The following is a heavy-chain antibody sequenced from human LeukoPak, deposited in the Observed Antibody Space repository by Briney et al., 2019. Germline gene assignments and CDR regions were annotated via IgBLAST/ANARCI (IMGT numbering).Heavy chain of an antibody. D-gene: IGHD1-26*01. V-gene: IGHV4-59*01. Sequence: SETLSLTCTVSGGSINNYYWNWIRQPPGKGLEWIGYIYYSGSTNYNPSLKSRVTISVDTSKNQFSLKLSSVTAADTAVYYCARFARAHVGLDYWGQGTLVTVSS. CDR1: GGSINNYY. CDR2: IYYSGST. J-gene: IGHJ4*02. CDR3: ARFARAHVGLDY.